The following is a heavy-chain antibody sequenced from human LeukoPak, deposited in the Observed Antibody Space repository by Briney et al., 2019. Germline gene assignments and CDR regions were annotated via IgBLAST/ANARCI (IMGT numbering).Heavy chain of an antibody. CDR1: GYTFTSYD. Sequence: GASVKVSCKASGYTFTSYDINWVRQATRQGLEWMGWMNPNSGNTGYAQKFQGRVTMTRNTSISTAYMELSSLRSEDTAVYYCARAYPPYYYDFWSGYYPYYYYGMDVWGQGTTVTVSS. CDR2: MNPNSGNT. J-gene: IGHJ6*02. CDR3: ARAYPPYYYDFWSGYYPYYYYGMDV. V-gene: IGHV1-8*01. D-gene: IGHD3-3*01.